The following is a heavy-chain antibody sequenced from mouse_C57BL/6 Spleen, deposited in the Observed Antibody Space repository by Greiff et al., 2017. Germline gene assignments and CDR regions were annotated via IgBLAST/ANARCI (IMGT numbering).Heavy chain of an antibody. V-gene: IGHV1-55*01. J-gene: IGHJ2*01. Sequence: VQLQQPGAELVKPGASVKMSCKASGYTFTSYWITWVKQRPGQGLEWIGDIYPGSGSTNYNEKFKSKATLTVDTSSSTAYMQLSSLTSEDSAVYYWASRYDYLYDFDYWGQGTTLTVSS. CDR3: ASRYDYLYDFDY. CDR1: GYTFTSYW. D-gene: IGHD2-4*01. CDR2: IYPGSGST.